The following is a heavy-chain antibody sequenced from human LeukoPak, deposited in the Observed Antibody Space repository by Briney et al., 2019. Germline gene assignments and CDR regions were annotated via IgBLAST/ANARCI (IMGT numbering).Heavy chain of an antibody. D-gene: IGHD2-2*01. V-gene: IGHV3-53*01. Sequence: PGGSLRLSCAASGFAVSSNYMNWVRQAPGKGLEWVSVIYSGATTNYADSVKGRFTISRDNSKNTLYLQMNSLRAEDTAVYYCARGVTAALDNWGQGTLVTVSS. CDR2: IYSGATT. CDR3: ARGVTAALDN. CDR1: GFAVSSNY. J-gene: IGHJ4*02.